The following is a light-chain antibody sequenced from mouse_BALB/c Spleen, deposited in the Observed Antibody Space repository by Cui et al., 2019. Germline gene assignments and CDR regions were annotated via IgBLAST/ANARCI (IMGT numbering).Light chain of an antibody. CDR1: SSVSY. Sequence: QIVLTLSPAIMTASPREKVTMTCSASSSVSYMYWYQQKPGASPRLLIYDTSNLASGVPVRFSGSGSGTSYSLTISRMEAEDAATYYCQQWSSYPRTFGGGTKLEIK. CDR3: QQWSSYPRT. V-gene: IGKV4-55*01. CDR2: DTS. J-gene: IGKJ1*01.